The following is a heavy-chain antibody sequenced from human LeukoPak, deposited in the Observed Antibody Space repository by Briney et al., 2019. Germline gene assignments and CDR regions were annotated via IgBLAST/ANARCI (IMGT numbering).Heavy chain of an antibody. CDR3: AREGEDGYNRGRGAFNI. J-gene: IGHJ3*02. D-gene: IGHD5-24*01. V-gene: IGHV1-69*05. CDR2: IIPLFGTA. CDR1: GGTFSSYP. Sequence: SVKVSCKASGGTFSSYPISWVRQAPGQGLEWVGGIIPLFGTANYAQKFQGRVTITTDESTSTAYMALSSLRSEDTAVYYCAREGEDGYNRGRGAFNIWGQGTMVTVSS.